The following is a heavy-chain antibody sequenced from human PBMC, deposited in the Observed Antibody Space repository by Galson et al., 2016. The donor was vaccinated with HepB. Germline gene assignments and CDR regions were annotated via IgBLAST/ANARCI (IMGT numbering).Heavy chain of an antibody. CDR1: GFTFSSYG. J-gene: IGHJ4*02. D-gene: IGHD3-3*01. V-gene: IGHV3-33*01. CDR3: ARAHWGVVSIEWNYFDY. CDR2: IWYDGSKK. Sequence: SLRLSCAASGFTFSSYGMHWVRQAPGKGLEWVAFIWYDGSKKYYADSVKGRFTISRDNSKNTLYLQMNRLGVEDTAIYYCARAHWGVVSIEWNYFDYWGQGGLVTVSS.